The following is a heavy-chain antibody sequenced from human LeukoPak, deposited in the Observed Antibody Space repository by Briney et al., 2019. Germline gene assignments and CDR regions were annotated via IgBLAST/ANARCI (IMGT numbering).Heavy chain of an antibody. Sequence: GGSLRLSCAASGFTFSNAWMSWVRQAPGKGLEWVGRIKSKTDGGTTDYAAPVKGRFTISRDDSKNTLYLQMNSLKTEDTAVYYCTTVTTVTEYYFDYWGQGTLVTVSS. CDR3: TTVTTVTEYYFDY. J-gene: IGHJ4*02. V-gene: IGHV3-15*01. CDR1: GFTFSNAW. CDR2: IKSKTDGGTT. D-gene: IGHD4-17*01.